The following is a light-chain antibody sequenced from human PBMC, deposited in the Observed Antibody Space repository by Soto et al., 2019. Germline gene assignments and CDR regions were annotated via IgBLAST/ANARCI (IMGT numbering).Light chain of an antibody. CDR1: SGHSSYA. Sequence: MLTQSPSASASLGASVKLTCTLSSGHSSYAIAWHQQQPEKGPRYLMKLNSDGSHSKGDGIPDRFSGSSSGAERYLIISSLQSEDEADYYCQTWGTGIHVFGTGTKLTVL. J-gene: IGLJ1*01. CDR3: QTWGTGIHV. V-gene: IGLV4-69*01. CDR2: LNSDGSH.